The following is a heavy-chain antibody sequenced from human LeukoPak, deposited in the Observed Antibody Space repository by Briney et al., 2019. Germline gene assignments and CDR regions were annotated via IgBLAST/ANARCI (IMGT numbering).Heavy chain of an antibody. Sequence: SVKVSCKASGGTFSSYAISWVRQAPGQGLEWMGGIIPIFGTTNYAQKFQGRVTITADESTSTAYMEPSSLRSEDTAVYYCAINEVTMVRGRNNWFDPWGQGALVTVSS. CDR3: AINEVTMVRGRNNWFDP. CDR1: GGTFSSYA. D-gene: IGHD3-10*01. J-gene: IGHJ5*02. CDR2: IIPIFGTT. V-gene: IGHV1-69*13.